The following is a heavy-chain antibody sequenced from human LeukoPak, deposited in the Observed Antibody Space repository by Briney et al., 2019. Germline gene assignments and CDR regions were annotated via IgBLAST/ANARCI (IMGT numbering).Heavy chain of an antibody. CDR2: IFSSGSS. V-gene: IGHV4-59*08. Sequence: SETLSLTCTVSGXSMSGYYWSWIRQPPGKGLEWIGYIFSSGSSNFNPSLKSRVTISVDTSRNQFSLRLSSVTAADTAVYSCARRSKLGYYFDPWGQGILVTVSS. CDR1: GXSMSGYY. CDR3: ARRSKLGYYFDP. J-gene: IGHJ5*02. D-gene: IGHD3-16*01.